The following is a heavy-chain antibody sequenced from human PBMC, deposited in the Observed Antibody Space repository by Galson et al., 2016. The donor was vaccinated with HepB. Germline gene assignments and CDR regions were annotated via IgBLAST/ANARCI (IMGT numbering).Heavy chain of an antibody. CDR2: ILYDGSKK. Sequence: SLRLSCAASGFTFSRYGMHWVRQAPGKGLEWVAVILYDGSKKYYADSVKGRFTISRDNSKNTLDLQMNSLRAEDTAVYYCTNDVGLVMFGLWGRGTLVTVSS. CDR3: TNDVGLVMFGL. V-gene: IGHV3-33*03. CDR1: GFTFSRYG. J-gene: IGHJ4*02. D-gene: IGHD2/OR15-2a*01.